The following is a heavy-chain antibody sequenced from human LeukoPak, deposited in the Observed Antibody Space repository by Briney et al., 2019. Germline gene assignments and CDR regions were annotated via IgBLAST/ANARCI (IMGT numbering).Heavy chain of an antibody. CDR3: ARATIVGRPTFYFDY. Sequence: ASVKVSCKASGYTFTSYYMHWVRQAPGQGLEWMGIINPSGGSTSYAQKFQGRVTMTRDTSTSTVYMELSSLRSEDTAVYYCARATIVGRPTFYFDYWGQGTLVTVSS. D-gene: IGHD3-22*01. CDR1: GYTFTSYY. V-gene: IGHV1-46*01. CDR2: INPSGGST. J-gene: IGHJ4*02.